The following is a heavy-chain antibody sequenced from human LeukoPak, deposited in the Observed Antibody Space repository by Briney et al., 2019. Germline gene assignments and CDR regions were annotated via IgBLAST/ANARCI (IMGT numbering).Heavy chain of an antibody. Sequence: PSETLSLTCSVPGGSISTYFWSWIRQPPGKGLEWAGYIYYTGITNYNPSLKSRVTISIDTSKNQFSLRLNSVTAADTAVYYCARSYSSSSLFYFDYWGQGALVTVSS. D-gene: IGHD6-6*01. CDR3: ARSYSSSSLFYFDY. CDR1: GGSISTYF. J-gene: IGHJ4*02. CDR2: IYYTGIT. V-gene: IGHV4-59*08.